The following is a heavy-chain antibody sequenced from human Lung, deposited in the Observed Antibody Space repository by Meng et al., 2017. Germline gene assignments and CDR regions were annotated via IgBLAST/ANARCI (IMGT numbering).Heavy chain of an antibody. CDR3: ARGPTTMAHDFDY. J-gene: IGHJ4*02. CDR2: INHSGSN. D-gene: IGHD4-11*01. Sequence: HGPSQQWAAGLLTASEPLALSCVDSGGSVSDYYWRWIRQPPGKGLEWIGAINHSGSNNYNPSLESRATISVDTSQNNPSLKLSSVTAADSAVYYCARGPTTMAHDFDYWGQGTLVTVSS. CDR1: GGSVSDYY. V-gene: IGHV4-34*01.